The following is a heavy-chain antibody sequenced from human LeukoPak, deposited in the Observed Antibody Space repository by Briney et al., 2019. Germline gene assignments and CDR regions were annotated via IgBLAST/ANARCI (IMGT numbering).Heavy chain of an antibody. D-gene: IGHD3-3*01. CDR3: ARGELTIPPPPFDP. Sequence: SETLSLTCAVYGGSFSGYYWSWIRQPPGKGLEWIGEINHSGSTNYNPSLKSRVTISVDTSKNQFSLKLSSVTATGTAVYYCARGELTIPPPPFDPWGQGTLVTVSS. CDR2: INHSGST. V-gene: IGHV4-34*01. J-gene: IGHJ5*02. CDR1: GGSFSGYY.